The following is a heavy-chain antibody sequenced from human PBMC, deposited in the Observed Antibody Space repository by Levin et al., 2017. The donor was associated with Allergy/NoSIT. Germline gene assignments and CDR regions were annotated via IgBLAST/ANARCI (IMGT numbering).Heavy chain of an antibody. CDR2: ISYDGSNK. J-gene: IGHJ4*02. CDR3: AKDRGLWFGELFY. V-gene: IGHV3-30*18. CDR1: GFTFSSYG. D-gene: IGHD3-10*01. Sequence: GESLKISCAASGFTFSSYGMHWVRQAPGKGLEWVAVISYDGSNKYYADSVKGRFTISRDNSKNTLYLQMNSLRAEDTAVYYCAKDRGLWFGELFYWGQGTLVTVSS.